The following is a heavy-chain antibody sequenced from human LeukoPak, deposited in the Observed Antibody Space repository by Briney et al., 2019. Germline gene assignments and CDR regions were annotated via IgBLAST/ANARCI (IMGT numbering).Heavy chain of an antibody. Sequence: SVKVSCKASGYTFTGYYIHWVRQAPGRGLEWMGWNNPNSGGTNYAQKFQGRVTMTRDTSISTSYMELSRLRSDDTAVYYCARSITIFGVADNWFDPWGQGTLVTVSS. D-gene: IGHD3-3*01. J-gene: IGHJ5*02. CDR1: GYTFTGYY. V-gene: IGHV1-2*02. CDR3: ARSITIFGVADNWFDP. CDR2: NNPNSGGT.